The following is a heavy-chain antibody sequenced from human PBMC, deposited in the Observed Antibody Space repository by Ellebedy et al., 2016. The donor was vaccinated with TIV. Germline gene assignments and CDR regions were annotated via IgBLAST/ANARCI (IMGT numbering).Heavy chain of an antibody. D-gene: IGHD2-15*01. CDR2: IYHTGST. V-gene: IGHV4-4*02. CDR1: DDYIGRSNW. Sequence: SETLSLTCAVSDDYIGRSNWWTWVRQPPGKGLEWIGEIYHTGSTNSNPSLKSRLTISLDESKNQLSLRLNSVTATDSGVYYCVRGCSVSCYYYWALDVWGQGTTVTVSS. CDR3: VRGCSVSCYYYWALDV. J-gene: IGHJ6*02.